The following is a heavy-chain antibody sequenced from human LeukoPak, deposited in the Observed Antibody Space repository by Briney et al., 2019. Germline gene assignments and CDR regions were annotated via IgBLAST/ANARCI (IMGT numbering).Heavy chain of an antibody. CDR3: ARVRVHGNYWYFDL. CDR1: GDSISDYY. V-gene: IGHV4-59*01. CDR2: IYYSGTT. Sequence: SETLSLXCTVSGDSISDYYWSWIRQPPGKGLEWIGYIYYSGTTNYNPSLKSRVTISVDTSKKQFSLKLSSVTAADTAVYYCARVRVHGNYWYFDLWGRGTLVTVSS. D-gene: IGHD4-17*01. J-gene: IGHJ2*01.